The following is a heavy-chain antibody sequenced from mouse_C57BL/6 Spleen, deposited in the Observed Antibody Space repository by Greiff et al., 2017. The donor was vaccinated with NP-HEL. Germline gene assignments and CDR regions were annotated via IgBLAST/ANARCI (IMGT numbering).Heavy chain of an antibody. CDR3: ARSVYYYGSREYFDV. D-gene: IGHD1-1*01. CDR1: GYTFTSYW. CDR2: IYPGSGST. V-gene: IGHV1-55*01. Sequence: QVQLQQPGAELVKPGASVKMSCKASGYTFTSYWITWLKQRPGQGLEWIGDIYPGSGSTNHNEKFKSKATLTVDTSSSTAYMQLSSLTSEDSAVYYCARSVYYYGSREYFDVWGTGTTVTVSS. J-gene: IGHJ1*03.